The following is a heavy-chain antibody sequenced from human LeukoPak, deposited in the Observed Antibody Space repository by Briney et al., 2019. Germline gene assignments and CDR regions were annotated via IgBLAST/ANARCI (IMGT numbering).Heavy chain of an antibody. D-gene: IGHD5/OR15-5a*01. CDR3: AREGLYASDI. Sequence: GGSLRLSCAVSRFTFSMYAMAWVRQAPGKGLEWVSYIITSSSTIYYADSVKGRFTISRDDAKNSLYLQMNSLRAEDTAVYYCAREGLYASDIWGQGTMVTVSS. CDR2: IITSSSTI. V-gene: IGHV3-48*04. CDR1: RFTFSMYA. J-gene: IGHJ3*02.